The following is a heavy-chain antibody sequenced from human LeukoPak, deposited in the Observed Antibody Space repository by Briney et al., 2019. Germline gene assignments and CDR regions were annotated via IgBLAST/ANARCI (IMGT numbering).Heavy chain of an antibody. V-gene: IGHV4-39*01. J-gene: IGHJ4*02. Sequence: SETLSLTCTVSGGSISSSSYYWGWIRQPPGKGLEWIGSIYYSGSTYYNPSLKSRVTISVDTSKNQFSLKLSSVTAADTAVYYCAIMPIVGATRVLDYWGQGTLVTVSS. CDR3: AIMPIVGATRVLDY. CDR1: GGSISSSSYY. CDR2: IYYSGST. D-gene: IGHD1-26*01.